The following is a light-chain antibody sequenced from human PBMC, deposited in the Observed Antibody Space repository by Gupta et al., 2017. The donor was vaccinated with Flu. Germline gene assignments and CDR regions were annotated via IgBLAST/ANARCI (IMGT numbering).Light chain of an antibody. CDR1: QSVSSN. Sequence: ATLSVSPGERATPSGRASQSVSSNLAWYKQKPGQAPRLLIYGASTRDTGIPARFSGSGYGTEFTLTISSRQSEDFAVYYCQQYNNWPPGTFGQGTKVEIK. CDR3: QQYNNWPPGT. V-gene: IGKV3-15*01. J-gene: IGKJ1*01. CDR2: GAS.